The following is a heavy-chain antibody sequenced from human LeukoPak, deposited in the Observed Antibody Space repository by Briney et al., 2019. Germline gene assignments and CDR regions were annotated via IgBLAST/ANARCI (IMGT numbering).Heavy chain of an antibody. D-gene: IGHD5-12*01. V-gene: IGHV3-21*01. J-gene: IGHJ4*02. CDR2: ISPDSNYK. CDR3: VRGGYRGFDYEY. Sequence: GESLRLSCAASGFTFSTYSMDWLRLAPGKGLEWVSSISPDSNYKYYVDSVKGRFTISRDNAKSSLYLQMNSLRAEDTAVYYCVRGGYRGFDYEYWGQGTLVTVSS. CDR1: GFTFSTYS.